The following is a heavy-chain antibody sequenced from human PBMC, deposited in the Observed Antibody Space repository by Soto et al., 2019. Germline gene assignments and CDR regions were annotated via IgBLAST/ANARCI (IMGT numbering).Heavy chain of an antibody. CDR2: IYHSGST. Sequence: QMHLQESGPGLVNPSGTLTLTCAVSGGSISSSHWWGWVRQAPGKGLEWIGEIYHSGSTNYNPSLKSRITMSVDKSKNQFSVNLSSVTAADTAVYYCVRDADETAIVPAPWLVWGRGTMVTVSS. CDR3: VRDADETAIVPAPWLV. J-gene: IGHJ6*02. CDR1: GGSISSSHW. V-gene: IGHV4-4*02. D-gene: IGHD2-21*02.